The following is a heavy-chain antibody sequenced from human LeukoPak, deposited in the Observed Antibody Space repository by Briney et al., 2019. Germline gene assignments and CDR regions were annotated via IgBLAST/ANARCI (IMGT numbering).Heavy chain of an antibody. V-gene: IGHV3-7*01. CDR3: AREGSYGGRYFDF. Sequence: GGSLRLSCAAPGFTFSAYPMNWVRQAPGKGLEWVANIKQDGSEKYYVDSVKGRFTISRDNAKNSLYLQMSSLRAEDTAVYYCAREGSYGGRYFDFWGQGTLVTVSS. CDR1: GFTFSAYP. J-gene: IGHJ4*02. CDR2: IKQDGSEK. D-gene: IGHD1-26*01.